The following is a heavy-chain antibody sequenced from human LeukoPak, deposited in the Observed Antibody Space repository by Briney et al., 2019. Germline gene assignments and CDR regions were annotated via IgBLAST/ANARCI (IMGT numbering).Heavy chain of an antibody. D-gene: IGHD2-21*02. CDR2: IRSKANSYAT. CDR1: GFTFSGSA. CDR3: TRQTLSRASKEVGDYYYYYYYMDV. V-gene: IGHV3-73*01. Sequence: GGSLRLSCAASGFTFSGSAMHWVRQASGKGLEWVGRIRSKANSYATAYAASVKGRFTISRDDSKNTAYLQMNSLKTEDTAVYYCTRQTLSRASKEVGDYYYYYYYMDVWGKGTTVTVSS. J-gene: IGHJ6*03.